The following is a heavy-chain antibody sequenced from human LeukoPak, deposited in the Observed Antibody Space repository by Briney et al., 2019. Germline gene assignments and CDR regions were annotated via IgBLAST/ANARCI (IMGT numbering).Heavy chain of an antibody. J-gene: IGHJ6*03. CDR3: AREKDLLTYWAFVVRGVKGYYYMDV. D-gene: IGHD3-10*01. Sequence: SETLSLTCTVSGGSISTSSYYWGWIRQPAGKGLEWIGRIYTSGSTNYNPSLKSRVTMSVDTSKNQFSLKLSSVTAADTAVYYCAREKDLLTYWAFVVRGVKGYYYMDVWGKGTTVTISS. CDR1: GGSISTSSYY. V-gene: IGHV4-61*02. CDR2: IYTSGST.